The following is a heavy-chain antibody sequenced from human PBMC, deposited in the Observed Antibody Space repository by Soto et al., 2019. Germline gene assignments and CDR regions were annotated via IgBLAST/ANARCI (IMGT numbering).Heavy chain of an antibody. CDR3: ASGTTGSSPH. J-gene: IGHJ4*02. V-gene: IGHV3-21*01. CDR1: VFTFSSYS. D-gene: IGHD1-26*01. Sequence: VGSLRLSCAASVFTFSSYSMNWVRHSPGKGLEWVSSISSSSSYIYYADSVKGRFTISRDNAKNSLYLQMNSLRAEDTAVYYCASGTTGSSPHWGQGTLVTVSS. CDR2: ISSSSSYI.